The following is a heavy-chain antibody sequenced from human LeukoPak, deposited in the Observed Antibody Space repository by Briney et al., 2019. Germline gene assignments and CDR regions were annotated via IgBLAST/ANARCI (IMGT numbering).Heavy chain of an antibody. CDR3: AKETDQYYYYGMDV. V-gene: IGHV3-23*01. CDR1: GFTFSSYA. Sequence: GGSLRLSCAASGFTFSSYAMSWVRQAPGKGLEWVSAISGSGGSTYYADSVKGRFTISRDNSKNTLYPQMNSLRAEDTAVYYCAKETDQYYYYGMDVWGQGTTVTVSS. J-gene: IGHJ6*02. CDR2: ISGSGGST.